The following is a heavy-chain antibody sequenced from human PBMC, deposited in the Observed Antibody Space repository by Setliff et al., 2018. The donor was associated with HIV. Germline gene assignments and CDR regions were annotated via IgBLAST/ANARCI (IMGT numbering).Heavy chain of an antibody. V-gene: IGHV1-8*02. D-gene: IGHD1-1*01. CDR1: GYTFTNYD. CDR2: MNPNSGNT. J-gene: IGHJ4*02. CDR3: ARGHSGNDY. Sequence: ASVKVSCKASGYTFTNYDINWVRQATGQGLEWMGRMNPNSGNTEYAQQSQGRVTMTRNTSISTAYMELSSLRSEDTAIYYCARGHSGNDYWGQGTLVTVSS.